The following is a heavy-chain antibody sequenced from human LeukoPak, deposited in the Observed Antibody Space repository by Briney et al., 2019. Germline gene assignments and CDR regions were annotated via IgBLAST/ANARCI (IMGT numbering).Heavy chain of an antibody. CDR3: ARQALEYSSSWYGDY. V-gene: IGHV1-8*01. Sequence: ASVKVSCKASGYTFTSYDISWVRQATGQGLEWMGWMNPNSGNAGYAQRFQGRVTITADESTSTAYMELSSLRSEDTAVYYCARQALEYSSSWYGDYWGQGTLVTVSS. J-gene: IGHJ4*02. CDR1: GYTFTSYD. CDR2: MNPNSGNA. D-gene: IGHD6-13*01.